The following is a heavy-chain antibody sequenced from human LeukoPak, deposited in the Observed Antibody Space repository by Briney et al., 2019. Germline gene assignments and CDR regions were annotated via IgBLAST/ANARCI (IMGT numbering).Heavy chain of an antibody. Sequence: SVKVSCKASGGTFSSYTISWVRQAPGQGLEWMGRIIPILGIANYAQKFQGRVTITADKSTSTAYMELSSLRSEDTAVYYCARDSMGQYQLLYSPSWGQGTLVTVSS. CDR3: ARDSMGQYQLLYSPS. J-gene: IGHJ5*02. V-gene: IGHV1-69*04. D-gene: IGHD2-2*02. CDR1: GGTFSSYT. CDR2: IIPILGIA.